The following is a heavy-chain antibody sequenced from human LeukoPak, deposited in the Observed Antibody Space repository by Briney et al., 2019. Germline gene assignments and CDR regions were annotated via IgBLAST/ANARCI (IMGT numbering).Heavy chain of an antibody. J-gene: IGHJ4*02. Sequence: PGGSLRLSCAASGFTFDDYAMHWVRQAPGKGLEWVSGISWSSGSIGHADSVKGRFTISRDNAKNSLYLQMNSLRAEDTALYYCAKGRSILDYFDYWGQGTLVTVSS. CDR1: GFTFDDYA. CDR2: ISWSSGSI. D-gene: IGHD2-2*01. CDR3: AKGRSILDYFDY. V-gene: IGHV3-9*01.